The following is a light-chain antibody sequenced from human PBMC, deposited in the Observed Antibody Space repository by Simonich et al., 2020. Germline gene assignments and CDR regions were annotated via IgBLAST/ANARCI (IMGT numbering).Light chain of an antibody. CDR2: YAS. Sequence: EIVLTQSPDFQSLTPKEKVTITCRASQRICSSLHWYQQKPDQSPKLLIKYASQSISGVPSRFSGSGSGTDFTLTISSLQAEDVAVYYCQQYYSTPWTFGQGTKVEIK. CDR1: QRICSS. J-gene: IGKJ1*01. CDR3: QQYYSTPWT. V-gene: IGKV6D-21*02.